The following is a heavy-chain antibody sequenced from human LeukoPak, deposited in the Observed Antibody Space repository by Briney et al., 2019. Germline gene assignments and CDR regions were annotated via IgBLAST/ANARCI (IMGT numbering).Heavy chain of an antibody. J-gene: IGHJ4*02. CDR1: GGSIDSYY. V-gene: IGHV4-59*01. CDR2: IYYSGST. CDR3: ARAVLYGSGDY. Sequence: SETLSLTCTVSGGSIDSYYWSWLRQPPGKGLEWIGYIYYSGSTNYNPSLKSRVTISVDTSKNQFSLKLSSVTAADTAVYYCARAVLYGSGDYWGQGTLVTVSS. D-gene: IGHD3-10*01.